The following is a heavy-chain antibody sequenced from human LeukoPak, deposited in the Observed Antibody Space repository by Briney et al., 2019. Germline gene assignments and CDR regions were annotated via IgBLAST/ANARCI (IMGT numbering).Heavy chain of an antibody. CDR2: ERYYGSNR. D-gene: IGHD2-2*01. CDR1: GFTSSSYG. CDR3: AGCTSCLNLDAFDI. V-gene: IGHV3-30*02. J-gene: IGHJ3*02. Sequence: PGGSLRLSCAASGFTSSSYGMHWVRPAAGKGLDWVAFERYYGSNRYCAASVKGRFTISRDNSKNTLYLQTNSLRAEDTAVYYCAGCTSCLNLDAFDIWGQGTMVTVSS.